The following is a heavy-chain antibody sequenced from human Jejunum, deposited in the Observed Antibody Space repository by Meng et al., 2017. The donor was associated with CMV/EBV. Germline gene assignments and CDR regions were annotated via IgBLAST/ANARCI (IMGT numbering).Heavy chain of an antibody. Sequence: QGHLEWKGSGLAAPPTTLSRTCCVSGGSISNGNNCWRWIRQPPGKALEWIGYIHSGGSTHHNPSLRSRPTKSVETSKHHLTPKLSSVTAADTAVYYCARASYGSGSPSGESWFDPWGQGTLVTVSS. V-gene: IGHV4-30-4*01. CDR1: GGSISNGNNC. CDR3: ARASYGSGSPSGESWFDP. J-gene: IGHJ5*02. CDR2: IHSGGST. D-gene: IGHD3-10*01.